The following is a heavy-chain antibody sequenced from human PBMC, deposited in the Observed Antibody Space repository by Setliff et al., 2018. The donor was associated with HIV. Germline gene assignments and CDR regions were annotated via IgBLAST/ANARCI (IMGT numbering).Heavy chain of an antibody. CDR2: INPSGGST. CDR3: ARQLSNSLDY. CDR1: GYTFTDYF. V-gene: IGHV1-46*01. D-gene: IGHD7-27*01. J-gene: IGHJ4*02. Sequence: ASVKVSCKSSGYTFTDYFMHWVRQAPGQGLEWMGIINPSGGSTSYAQKFQGRVTMTRDTSTSTVYMELSSLRSEDTAVYYCARQLSNSLDYWGQGTLVTVSS.